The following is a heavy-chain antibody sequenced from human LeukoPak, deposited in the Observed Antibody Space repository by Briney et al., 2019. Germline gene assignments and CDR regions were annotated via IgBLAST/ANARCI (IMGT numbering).Heavy chain of an antibody. D-gene: IGHD3-10*01. CDR3: ARDQHFGSGSYFLDY. CDR2: IYYSGGS. V-gene: IGHV4-59*01. CDR1: GGSISTYY. Sequence: PSETLSLTCTVSGGSISTYYWNWIRQPPGKGLEWIGFIYYSGGSNYNPSLKGRVTTSIDTSNNQFSLKLSSVTAADTAVYYCARDQHFGSGSYFLDYWGQGTLVTVSS. J-gene: IGHJ4*02.